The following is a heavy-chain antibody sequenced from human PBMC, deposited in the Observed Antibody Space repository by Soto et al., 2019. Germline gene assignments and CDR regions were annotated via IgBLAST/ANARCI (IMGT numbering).Heavy chain of an antibody. CDR2: INPNSGGS. CDR1: GYTFTAYY. D-gene: IGHD2-2*01. J-gene: IGHJ5*02. CDR3: AREETAAASHEGNWFDP. Sequence: QVQLVQSGAEVKKPGASVKVSCKASGYTFTAYYMHWVRQAPGQGLEWMGRINPNSGGSNYAQKFQGRVTMTRDTSISTAYMELSRLRSDDTAIYYCAREETAAASHEGNWFDPWGQGTLVTVSS. V-gene: IGHV1-2*06.